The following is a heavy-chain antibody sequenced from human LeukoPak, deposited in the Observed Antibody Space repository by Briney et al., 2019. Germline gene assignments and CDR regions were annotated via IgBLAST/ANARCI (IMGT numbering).Heavy chain of an antibody. V-gene: IGHV3-30*02. CDR1: GFTFSSYR. CDR2: IRYDGSNK. CDR3: AKDRIGGSLNYFDY. J-gene: IGHJ4*02. D-gene: IGHD2-15*01. Sequence: GGSLRLSCAASGFTFSSYRMHCVRQAPGKGLEWVAFIRYDGSNKYYADSVKGRFTISRDNSKNTLYLQMNSLRAEDTAVYYCAKDRIGGSLNYFDYWGQGTLVTVSS.